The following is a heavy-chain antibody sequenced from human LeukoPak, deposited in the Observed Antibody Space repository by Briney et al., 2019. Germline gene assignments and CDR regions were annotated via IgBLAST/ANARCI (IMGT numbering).Heavy chain of an antibody. D-gene: IGHD4-11*01. CDR2: INPNSGGT. V-gene: IGHV1-2*02. Sequence: ASVKVSCKASGYTFTGYYMHWVRQAPGQGLEWMGWINPNSGGTNYAQKFQGRVTMTRDTSISTAYMELSRLRSDDTAVYYCARVSTLHSNDFHYYYHMDVWGKGTTVTVSS. CDR1: GYTFTGYY. CDR3: ARVSTLHSNDFHYYYHMDV. J-gene: IGHJ6*03.